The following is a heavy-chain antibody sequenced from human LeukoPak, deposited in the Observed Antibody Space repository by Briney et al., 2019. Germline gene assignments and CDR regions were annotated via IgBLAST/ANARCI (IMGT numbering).Heavy chain of an antibody. Sequence: GGSLRLSCAASGFTFDDYAMHWVRQAPGKGLEWVSGISWNSGSIGYADSVKGRFTISRDNAKNSLYLQMNSLRAEDTALYYCAKDIGSTIFGGNQFDYWGQGALVTVSS. CDR3: AKDIGSTIFGGNQFDY. J-gene: IGHJ4*02. CDR1: GFTFDDYA. D-gene: IGHD3-3*01. V-gene: IGHV3-9*01. CDR2: ISWNSGSI.